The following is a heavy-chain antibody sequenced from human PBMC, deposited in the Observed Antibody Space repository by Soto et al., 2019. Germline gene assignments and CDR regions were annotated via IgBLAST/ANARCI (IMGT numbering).Heavy chain of an antibody. V-gene: IGHV3-21*01. CDR3: AKVLLWFGEYDAFDI. CDR1: GFTFSSYS. Sequence: EVQLVESGGGLVKPGGSLRLSCAASGFTFSSYSMNWVRQAPGKGLEWVSSISSSSSYIYYADSVKGRFTISRDNAKNSLYLQMNSLRAKDTAVYYCAKVLLWFGEYDAFDIWGQGTMVTVSS. CDR2: ISSSSSYI. J-gene: IGHJ3*02. D-gene: IGHD3-10*01.